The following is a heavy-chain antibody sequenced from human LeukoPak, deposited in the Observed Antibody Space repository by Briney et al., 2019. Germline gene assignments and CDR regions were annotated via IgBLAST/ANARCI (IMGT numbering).Heavy chain of an antibody. V-gene: IGHV1-69*13. CDR1: GGTFISYA. D-gene: IGHD2-2*01. J-gene: IGHJ5*02. CDR2: IIPIFGTA. Sequence: SVKVSCKGSGGTFISYAISWVRQAPGQGLEWVGGIIPIFGTANYAQKFQGRVTITADESTSTAYMELSSLRSEDTAVYYCARGSWVVPAAIDWFDPWGQGTLVTVSS. CDR3: ARGSWVVPAAIDWFDP.